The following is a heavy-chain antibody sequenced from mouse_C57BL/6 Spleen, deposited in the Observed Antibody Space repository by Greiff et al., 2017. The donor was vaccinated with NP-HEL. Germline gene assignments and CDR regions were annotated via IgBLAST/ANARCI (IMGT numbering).Heavy chain of an antibody. CDR2: IDPSDSET. J-gene: IGHJ2*01. D-gene: IGHD3-2*02. CDR3: ARFTPAGSGYFDY. Sequence: QVQLQQPGAELVRPGSSVKLSCKASGYTFTSYWMHWVKQRPIQGLEWIGNIDPSDSETHYNQKFKDKATLTVDKSSSTAYMQLSSLTSEDSAVYYCARFTPAGSGYFDYWGQGTTLTVSS. CDR1: GYTFTSYW. V-gene: IGHV1-52*01.